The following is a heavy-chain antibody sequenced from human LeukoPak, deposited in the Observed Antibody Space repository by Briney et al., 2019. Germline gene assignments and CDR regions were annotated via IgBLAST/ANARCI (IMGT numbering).Heavy chain of an antibody. CDR2: IKQDGSEK. V-gene: IGHV3-7*01. Sequence: GGSLRLSCAASGFTFSSYWMSWVRQAPGKGLEWVANIKQDGSEKYYVDSVKGRFTISRDNAKNSLYLQMNSLRAEDTAVYYCARVVAARPGGYFDYWGQGTLVTVSS. J-gene: IGHJ4*02. D-gene: IGHD6-6*01. CDR3: ARVVAARPGGYFDY. CDR1: GFTFSSYW.